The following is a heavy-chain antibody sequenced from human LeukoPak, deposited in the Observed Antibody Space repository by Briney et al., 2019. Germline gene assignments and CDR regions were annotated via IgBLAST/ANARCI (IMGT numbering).Heavy chain of an antibody. Sequence: ASVKLSCTASGYTVTSYYMNWVRQAPGQGRGWMGIINTSGGSTSYAQKFQGRVTMTRDMSTSTVYMELSSLTAEDTAVYYCARACTTPYNWFDPWGQGTLVTVSS. J-gene: IGHJ5*02. V-gene: IGHV1-46*03. D-gene: IGHD2-8*01. CDR1: GYTVTSYY. CDR2: INTSGGST. CDR3: ARACTTPYNWFDP.